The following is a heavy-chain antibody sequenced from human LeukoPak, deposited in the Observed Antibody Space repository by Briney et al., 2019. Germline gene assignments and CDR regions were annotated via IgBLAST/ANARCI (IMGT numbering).Heavy chain of an antibody. J-gene: IGHJ4*02. CDR2: LSDSGGST. CDR3: AKRGVEIRAVIIVGFHKEAYYFDY. CDR1: GITLSNYG. V-gene: IGHV3-23*01. Sequence: QTGGSLRLSCAVSGITLSNYGMSWVRQAPGKGLEWVAGLSDSGGSTNYADSVKGRFTVSRDNPKNTLYLQMNSLRAEDTAVYFCAKRGVEIRAVIIVGFHKEAYYFDYWGQGALVTVSS. D-gene: IGHD3-10*01.